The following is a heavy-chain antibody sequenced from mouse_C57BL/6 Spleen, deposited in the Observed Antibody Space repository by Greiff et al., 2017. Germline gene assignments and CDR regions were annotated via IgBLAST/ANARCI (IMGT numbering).Heavy chain of an antibody. CDR2: IHPNSGST. V-gene: IGHV1-64*01. Sequence: QVQLQQPGAELVKPGASVKLSCKASGYTFTSYWMHWVKQRPGQGLEWIGMIHPNSGSTNYNEKFKSKATLTLDKSSSTTYMQLRSLTSDDSAVYYCSLYYGSSSSFAYWGQGTLVTVSA. CDR3: SLYYGSSSSFAY. J-gene: IGHJ3*01. CDR1: GYTFTSYW. D-gene: IGHD1-1*01.